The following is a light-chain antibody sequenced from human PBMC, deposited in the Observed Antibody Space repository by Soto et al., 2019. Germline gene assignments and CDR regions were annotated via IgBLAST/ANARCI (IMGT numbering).Light chain of an antibody. CDR2: AAS. V-gene: IGKV1-27*01. Sequence: DIPMTQSPSSLSASVGDRVTITCRASQGISKYLAWYQQKPGKVPKLLIYAASPLQSGVPSRFSGSGSGTDFTLTISSLQPEDVATYYCQKYNSAPPWTFGQGTKVDIK. CDR1: QGISKY. CDR3: QKYNSAPPWT. J-gene: IGKJ1*01.